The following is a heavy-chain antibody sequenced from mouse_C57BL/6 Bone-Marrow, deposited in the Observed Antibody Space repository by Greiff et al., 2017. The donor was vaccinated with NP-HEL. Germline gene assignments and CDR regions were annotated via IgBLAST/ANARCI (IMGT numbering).Heavy chain of an antibody. D-gene: IGHD4-1*01. Sequence: VQLQQSGAELVRPGASVTLSCKASGYTFTDYEMHWVKQTPVHGLEWIGAIDPETGGTAYNQKFKGKAILTADKSSSTAYMELRSLTSEDSAVYYCTRPNWDVGYWGQGTTLTVSS. CDR1: GYTFTDYE. J-gene: IGHJ2*01. V-gene: IGHV1-15*01. CDR3: TRPNWDVGY. CDR2: IDPETGGT.